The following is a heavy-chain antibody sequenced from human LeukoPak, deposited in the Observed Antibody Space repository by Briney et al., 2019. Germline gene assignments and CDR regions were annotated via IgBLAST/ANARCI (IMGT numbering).Heavy chain of an antibody. D-gene: IGHD3-16*01. CDR2: IYTSGST. CDR3: ARDMITFGGSWFDP. CDR1: GGSISSGSYY. V-gene: IGHV4-61*02. J-gene: IGHJ5*02. Sequence: SETLSLTCTVSGGSISSGSYYWSWIRQPGGKGLEWIGRIYTSGSTNYNPSLKSRVTISVDTSKNQFSLKLSSVTAADTAVYYCARDMITFGGSWFDPWGQGTLVTVSS.